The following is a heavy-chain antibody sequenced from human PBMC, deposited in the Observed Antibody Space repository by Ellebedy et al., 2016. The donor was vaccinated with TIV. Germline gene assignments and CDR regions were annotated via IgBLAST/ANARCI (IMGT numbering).Heavy chain of an antibody. V-gene: IGHV3-21*06. CDR2: IGGSGSES. J-gene: IGHJ4*02. Sequence: PGGSLRLSCAASGFIFSSYGMAWVRQAPGRGPEWVSSIGGSGSESYYGDAVRGRFTIFSDNAKNSLFLHMNSLRAEDTAVYYCAKDRHPNYSRWCYFDYWGQGTLVTVSS. CDR1: GFIFSSYG. D-gene: IGHD6-13*01. CDR3: AKDRHPNYSRWCYFDY.